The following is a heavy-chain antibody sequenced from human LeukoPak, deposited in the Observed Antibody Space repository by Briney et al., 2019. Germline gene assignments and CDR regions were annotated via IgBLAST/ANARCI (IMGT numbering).Heavy chain of an antibody. Sequence: GGSLRLSCAASGLTLSNYAMTWVRQAPGKGLEWLSASSGSGDTTYYAASVKGRFTISRDNSQNTLYLEMNSLRAEDTAEYYCAKGGSSAYYPYYFDHWGRGALVTVSS. CDR2: SSGSGDTT. V-gene: IGHV3-23*01. CDR1: GLTLSNYA. CDR3: AKGGSSAYYPYYFDH. D-gene: IGHD3-22*01. J-gene: IGHJ4*02.